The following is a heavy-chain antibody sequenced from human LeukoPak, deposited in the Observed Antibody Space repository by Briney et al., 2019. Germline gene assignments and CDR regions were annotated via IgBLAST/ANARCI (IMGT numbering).Heavy chain of an antibody. Sequence: GGSLRLSCAASGFTFSSYAMHWVRQAPGKGLEWVAVLSYDGINKYYADSVKGRFTISRDNSKNTLYLQMNSLRAEDTAIYYCAKGGKWDVTPFDYWGQGTLVTVSS. CDR2: LSYDGINK. V-gene: IGHV3-30-3*01. CDR1: GFTFSSYA. J-gene: IGHJ4*02. CDR3: AKGGKWDVTPFDY. D-gene: IGHD1-26*01.